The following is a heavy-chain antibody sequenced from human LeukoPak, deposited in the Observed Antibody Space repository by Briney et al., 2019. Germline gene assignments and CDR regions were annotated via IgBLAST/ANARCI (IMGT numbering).Heavy chain of an antibody. J-gene: IGHJ4*02. CDR1: GYSISSGYY. Sequence: PSETLSLTCAVSGYSISSGYYWGWIRQPPGKGLEWIGTFYHTGSTYYNPSLKSRVTISVDMSKNHFSLKLNSVTAADTAVYYCARHRTTVVTYFDYWGQGTLVTVSS. V-gene: IGHV4-38-2*01. D-gene: IGHD4-23*01. CDR3: ARHRTTVVTYFDY. CDR2: FYHTGST.